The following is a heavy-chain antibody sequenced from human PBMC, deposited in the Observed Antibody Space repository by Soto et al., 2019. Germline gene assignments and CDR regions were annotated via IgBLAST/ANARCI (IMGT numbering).Heavy chain of an antibody. CDR3: ARDLKRVFDF. CDR2: IYYNGNT. Sequence: SETLSLTCSVSGGSISSYYWSCIRQPPGKGPEWIGYIYYNGNTDYNPSLKSRVTISVDTSKNQFSLKLSSVTAADTAVYFCARDLKRVFDFWGQGTLVTVSS. J-gene: IGHJ4*02. V-gene: IGHV4-59*01. CDR1: GGSISSYY.